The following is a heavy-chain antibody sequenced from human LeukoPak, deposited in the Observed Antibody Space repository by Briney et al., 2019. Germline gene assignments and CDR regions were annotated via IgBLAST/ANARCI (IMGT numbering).Heavy chain of an antibody. CDR2: VTRDGASI. V-gene: IGHV3-9*01. Sequence: PGRSLRLSCAASGFTFDDYAMHWVRQAPGKGLEWVSSVTRDGASIGYADSVKGRFTISRDNAKNSLYLQMNSLRAEDTALYYCTRDPAPYAAFYFDYWGQGTLVTVSS. CDR1: GFTFDDYA. CDR3: TRDPAPYAAFYFDY. D-gene: IGHD2-15*01. J-gene: IGHJ4*02.